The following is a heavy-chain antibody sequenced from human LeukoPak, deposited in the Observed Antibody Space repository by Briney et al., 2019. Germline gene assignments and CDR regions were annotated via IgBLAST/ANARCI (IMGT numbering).Heavy chain of an antibody. CDR3: ARNGQLLSGGNWFDP. J-gene: IGHJ5*02. Sequence: ASVKVSCKASGYIFNAYYIHWVRQAPGQGPEWMGWINPNNGDTKYAQKFKDRVTMTRDTSISTAYMELSRLRSDDTAFYYCARNGQLLSGGNWFDPWGQGALVTVSS. D-gene: IGHD2-2*01. V-gene: IGHV1-2*02. CDR1: GYIFNAYY. CDR2: INPNNGDT.